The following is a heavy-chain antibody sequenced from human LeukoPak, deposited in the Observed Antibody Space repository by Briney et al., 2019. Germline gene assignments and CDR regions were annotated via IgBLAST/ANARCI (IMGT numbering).Heavy chain of an antibody. CDR3: AKDPRRYYDSSGYYYFDY. CDR1: GFTFSSYG. CDR2: IWYDGSNK. D-gene: IGHD3-22*01. V-gene: IGHV3-33*06. Sequence: GGSLRLSCAASGFTFSSYGMHWVRQAPGKGLEWVAVIWYDGSNKYYADSVKGRFTISRDNSKNTLYLQMNSLRAEDTAVYYCAKDPRRYYDSSGYYYFDYWGQGTLVTVSS. J-gene: IGHJ4*02.